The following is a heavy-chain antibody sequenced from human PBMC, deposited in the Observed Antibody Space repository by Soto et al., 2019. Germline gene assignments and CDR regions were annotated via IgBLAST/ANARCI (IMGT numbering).Heavy chain of an antibody. CDR3: ARKNYGDYPTDY. CDR1: GFSLSTNGVG. CDR2: IYWDDAK. V-gene: IGHV2-5*02. J-gene: IGHJ4*02. D-gene: IGHD4-17*01. Sequence: QITLKESGPTLVKPTQTLTLTCTFSGFSLSTNGVGVGWIRQPPGKALEWLAVIYWDDAKHYSPSLKSRLTITKDTFKNQVVLTMTNMDPVDTATYYCARKNYGDYPTDYCGQVTLGTVSS.